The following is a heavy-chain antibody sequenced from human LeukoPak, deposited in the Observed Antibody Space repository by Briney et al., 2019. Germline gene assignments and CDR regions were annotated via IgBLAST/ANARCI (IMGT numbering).Heavy chain of an antibody. J-gene: IGHJ4*02. CDR3: AKDGALSAAAYYFDY. Sequence: GSLRLSCAASGFTFSNYGMHWVRQAPGKGLEWVAVVADDGRDKHHADSVKGRFTISRDNSKNMLLLQMNSLRPEDTAVYYCAKDGALSAAAYYFDYWGQGTLVTVSS. CDR1: GFTFSNYG. V-gene: IGHV3-30*18. CDR2: VADDGRDK. D-gene: IGHD4/OR15-4a*01.